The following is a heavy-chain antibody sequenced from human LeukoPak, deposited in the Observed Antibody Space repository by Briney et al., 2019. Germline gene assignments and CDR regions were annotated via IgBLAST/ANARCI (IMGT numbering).Heavy chain of an antibody. V-gene: IGHV3-21*01. CDR3: ARDEGGSSWYRGSDFDY. CDR2: ISSSSSYI. J-gene: IGHJ4*02. D-gene: IGHD6-13*01. CDR1: GFTFSSYS. Sequence: GGSLRLSCAASGFTFSSYSMNWVRQAPGKGLEWVSSISSSSSYIYYADSVKGRFTISRDNAKNSLYLQMSSLRAEDTAVHYCARDEGGSSWYRGSDFDYWGQGTLVTVSS.